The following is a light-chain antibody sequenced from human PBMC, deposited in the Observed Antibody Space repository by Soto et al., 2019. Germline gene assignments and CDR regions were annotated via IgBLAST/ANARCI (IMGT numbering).Light chain of an antibody. CDR1: ASTIGRNY. CDR3: AAWDDNLRGLYV. Sequence: QSVLTQSLSASGTPGQRVTISCSGSASTIGRNYVYWYQQLPGTAPKLLIYRNSQRPSGVPDRFSGSKSGTSASLAISGLRSKDEADYYCAAWDDNLRGLYVFGAGTKVTVL. CDR2: RNS. J-gene: IGLJ1*01. V-gene: IGLV1-47*01.